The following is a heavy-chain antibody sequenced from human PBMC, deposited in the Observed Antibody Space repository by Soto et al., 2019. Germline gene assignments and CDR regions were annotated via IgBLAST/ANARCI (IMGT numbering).Heavy chain of an antibody. Sequence: SETLSLTCTVSGGSLSSYYLSWIRQPPGKGLEWIGYIYYSGSTNYNPSLKSRVTISVNTSENQFSLKLSSVTAADTAVYYCARHIALSGSFPFDYWGQGTLVTVSS. CDR1: GGSLSSYY. D-gene: IGHD3-3*01. CDR3: ARHIALSGSFPFDY. V-gene: IGHV4-59*08. CDR2: IYYSGST. J-gene: IGHJ4*02.